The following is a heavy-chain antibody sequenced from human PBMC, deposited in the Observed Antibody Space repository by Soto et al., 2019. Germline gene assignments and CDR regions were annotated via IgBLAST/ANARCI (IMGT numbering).Heavy chain of an antibody. CDR1: GGSISSYY. CDR2: IYYSGST. J-gene: IGHJ4*02. CDR3: ARHSIGYYYDSSGYWVLDY. Sequence: PSETLSLTCTVSGGSISSYYWSWIRQPPGKGLEWIGYIYYSGSTNYNPSLKSRVTISVDTSKNQFSLKLSSVTAADTAVYYCARHSIGYYYDSSGYWVLDYWGQGTLVTVS. V-gene: IGHV4-59*08. D-gene: IGHD3-22*01.